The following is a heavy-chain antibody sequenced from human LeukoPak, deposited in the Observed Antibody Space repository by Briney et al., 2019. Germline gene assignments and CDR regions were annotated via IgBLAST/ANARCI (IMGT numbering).Heavy chain of an antibody. D-gene: IGHD2-2*01. CDR3: ARFICSSTSCYANAFDI. CDR1: GGTFSSYA. V-gene: IGHV1-69*05. Sequence: SVKVSCKASGGTFSSYAISWVRQAPGQGLEWMGRIIPIFGTANCAQKFQGRVTITTDESTSTAYMELSSLRSEDTAVYYCARFICSSTSCYANAFDIWGQGTMVTVSS. CDR2: IIPIFGTA. J-gene: IGHJ3*02.